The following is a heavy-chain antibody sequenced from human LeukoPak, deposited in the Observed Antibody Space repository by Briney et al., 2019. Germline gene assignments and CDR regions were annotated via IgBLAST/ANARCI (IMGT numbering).Heavy chain of an antibody. CDR3: ARDRTLTKVAYFDY. V-gene: IGHV4-34*01. J-gene: IGHJ4*02. Sequence: SETLSLTCAVYGGSFSGYYWSWIRQPPGKGPEWIGEINHSGSTNYNPSLKSRVTISVDTSKNQFSLKLSSVTAADTAVYYCARDRTLTKVAYFDYWGQGTLVTVSS. CDR1: GGSFSGYY. CDR2: INHSGST. D-gene: IGHD4-11*01.